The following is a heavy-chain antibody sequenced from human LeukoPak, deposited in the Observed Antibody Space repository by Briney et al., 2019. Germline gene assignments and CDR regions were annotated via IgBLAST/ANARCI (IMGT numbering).Heavy chain of an antibody. CDR1: GGSFSGYY. V-gene: IGHV4-34*01. Sequence: SETLSLTCAVYGGSFSGYYWSWIRQPPGKGLEWIGEINHSGSTNYNPSLKSRVTISVDTSKNQFSLKLSSVTAADTAVYYCARPRPQYSSSRFFDYRGQGTLVTVSS. CDR3: ARPRPQYSSSRFFDY. CDR2: INHSGST. D-gene: IGHD6-13*01. J-gene: IGHJ4*02.